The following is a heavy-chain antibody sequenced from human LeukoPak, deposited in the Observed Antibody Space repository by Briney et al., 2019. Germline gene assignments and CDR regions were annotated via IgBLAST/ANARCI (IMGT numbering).Heavy chain of an antibody. Sequence: GGSLRLSCAASGFTFNSYGMHWARHSPGKGLECVAFIWWEGSNKYYADSVKGRFTISRDNSKHTLYLQMNSQRAEDTAVYYCAKVRVGYCIDCLCLPVHYWGQGTLVTVSS. D-gene: IGHD2-8*01. J-gene: IGHJ4*02. CDR3: AKVRVGYCIDCLCLPVHY. CDR2: IWWEGSNK. CDR1: GFTFNSYG. V-gene: IGHV3-30*02.